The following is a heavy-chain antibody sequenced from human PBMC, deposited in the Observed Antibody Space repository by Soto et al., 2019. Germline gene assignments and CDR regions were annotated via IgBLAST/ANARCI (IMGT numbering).Heavy chain of an antibody. CDR2: IIPIFGTA. Sequence: PSVKVSCKASGGTFSSYAISWVRQAPGQGLEWMGGIIPIFGTANYAQKFQGRVTITADESTSTAYMELSSVTAADTAVYYCASDHRWSDQYYGMDVWGQGTTVTVSS. V-gene: IGHV1-69*13. D-gene: IGHD2-15*01. J-gene: IGHJ6*02. CDR1: GGTFSSYA. CDR3: ASDHRWSDQYYGMDV.